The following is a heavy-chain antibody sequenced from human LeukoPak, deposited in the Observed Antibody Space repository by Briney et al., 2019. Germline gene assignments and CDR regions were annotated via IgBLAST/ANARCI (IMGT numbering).Heavy chain of an antibody. J-gene: IGHJ5*02. D-gene: IGHD2/OR15-2a*01. CDR1: GGYTGSHY. CDR2: ISPSGTT. V-gene: IGHV4-4*07. Sequence: SETLSLTCSVSGGYTGSHYWSWIRQPAGKGLEWIGRISPSGTTHYNPSLGSRVTMSVDTPKNYFSLRLSSVTAADTAVYYCARDFYASGFYFWFDPWGQGILVTVSS. CDR3: ARDFYASGFYFWFDP.